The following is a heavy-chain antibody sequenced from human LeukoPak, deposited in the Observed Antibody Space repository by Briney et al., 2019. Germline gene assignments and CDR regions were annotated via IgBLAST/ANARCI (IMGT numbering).Heavy chain of an antibody. CDR2: IYYSGST. CDR1: GGSISSSSYY. CDR3: ARDQTRGYSPWDYYYYGMDV. J-gene: IGHJ6*02. V-gene: IGHV4-61*01. Sequence: SETLSLTCTVSGGSISSSSYYWSWIRQPPGKGLEWIGYIYYSGSTNYNPSLKSRVTISVDTSKNQFSLKLSSVTAADTAVYYCARDQTRGYSPWDYYYYGMDVWGQGTTVTVSS. D-gene: IGHD5-18*01.